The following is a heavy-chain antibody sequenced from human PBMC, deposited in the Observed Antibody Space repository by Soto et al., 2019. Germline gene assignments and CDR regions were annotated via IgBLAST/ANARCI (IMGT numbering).Heavy chain of an antibody. J-gene: IGHJ4*02. D-gene: IGHD4-4*01. V-gene: IGHV1-46*01. CDR1: GYTFSTYY. CDR3: ARYDYNGYYFDY. Sequence: AAVKVSCKASGYTFSTYYMHWVRQAPGQGYEWMGIINPSGGSTTYAQKFQGRVTMTRDTSTTTVYMELSSLRSEDTAVYYCARYDYNGYYFDYWGQGTLVTVSS. CDR2: INPSGGST.